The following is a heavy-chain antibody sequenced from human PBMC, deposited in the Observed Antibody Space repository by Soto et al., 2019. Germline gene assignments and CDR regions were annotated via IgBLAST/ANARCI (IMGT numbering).Heavy chain of an antibody. V-gene: IGHV3-30*18. CDR3: AKDGSHNFDY. D-gene: IGHD1-26*01. Sequence: QVQLVESGGGVVQPGGSLRLSCAASGFTFSHYAMHWVRQAPGKGLEWVALMSYDGSNKYYADSVKGRFTISRDNSKNTLYLQMNSLRAEDTAVYYCAKDGSHNFDYWGQGTLVTVSS. J-gene: IGHJ4*02. CDR1: GFTFSHYA. CDR2: MSYDGSNK.